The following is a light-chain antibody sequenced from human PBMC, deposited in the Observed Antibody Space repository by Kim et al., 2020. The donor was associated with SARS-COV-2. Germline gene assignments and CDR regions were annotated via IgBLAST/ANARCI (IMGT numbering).Light chain of an antibody. J-gene: IGLJ2*01. CDR2: GNS. CDR3: QSYDSSLSGSVV. CDR1: NSNSGAGYD. V-gene: IGLV1-40*01. Sequence: RVTISCTGSNSNSGAGYDVHWYQQLPGTAPKLLIYGNSNRPSGVPDRFSGSESGTSASLAITGLQAEDEADYYCQSYDSSLSGSVVFGGGTKL.